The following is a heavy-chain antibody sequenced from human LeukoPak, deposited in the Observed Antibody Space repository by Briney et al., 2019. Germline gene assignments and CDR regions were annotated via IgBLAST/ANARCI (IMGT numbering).Heavy chain of an antibody. J-gene: IGHJ4*02. V-gene: IGHV3-20*04. CDR1: GFTFDDYA. CDR3: VRASTGYYFDS. D-gene: IGHD6-19*01. CDR2: INWNAGST. Sequence: PGGSLRLSCAASGFTFDDYALSWVRQAPGKGLEWVSSINWNAGSTSYADPVRGRFTISRDNARNSLYLQMNTLSADDTAFYYFVRASTGYYFDSWGQGTLVTVSS.